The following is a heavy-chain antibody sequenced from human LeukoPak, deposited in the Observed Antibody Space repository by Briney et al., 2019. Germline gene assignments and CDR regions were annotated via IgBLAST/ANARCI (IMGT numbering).Heavy chain of an antibody. J-gene: IGHJ2*01. CDR3: ARRRVVVVAATVPSLKRYWYFDL. D-gene: IGHD2-15*01. V-gene: IGHV4-34*01. CDR1: GGSFSGYY. CDR2: INHSGST. Sequence: PSETLSLTCAVYGGSFSGYYWSWIRQPPGKGLEWIGEINHSGSTNYNPSLKSRVTISVDTSKNQFSLKLRSVTAADTAVYYCARRRVVVVAATVPSLKRYWYFDLWGRGTLVTVSS.